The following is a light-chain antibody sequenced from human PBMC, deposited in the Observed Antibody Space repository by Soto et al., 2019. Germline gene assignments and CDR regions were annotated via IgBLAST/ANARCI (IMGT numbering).Light chain of an antibody. CDR3: QQRSGWPPSLS. Sequence: EAVLTQSPATLSLSPGETATLSCRASQSVSSYLAWYQQKPGQAPRLLIYDASKTATGIPARFSGSWSGRDFTLTISGLAPEDFAVYYCQQRSGWPPSLSVGGGTKVEIK. CDR2: DAS. CDR1: QSVSSY. V-gene: IGKV3-11*02. J-gene: IGKJ4*01.